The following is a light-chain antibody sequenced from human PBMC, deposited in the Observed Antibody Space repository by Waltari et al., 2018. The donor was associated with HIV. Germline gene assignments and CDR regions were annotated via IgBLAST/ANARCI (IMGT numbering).Light chain of an antibody. CDR3: SSYTISSTLV. V-gene: IGLV2-14*01. CDR2: DVS. CDR1: SSDVGGYNY. J-gene: IGLJ2*01. Sequence: QSALTQPASVSGSPGQSITISCTGTSSDVGGYNYVSWYQQHPGKAPKLMIYDVSNRPSGVSNRFSGSKSDNPASLTISGLQAEDEADYYCSSYTISSTLVFGGGTKLTVL.